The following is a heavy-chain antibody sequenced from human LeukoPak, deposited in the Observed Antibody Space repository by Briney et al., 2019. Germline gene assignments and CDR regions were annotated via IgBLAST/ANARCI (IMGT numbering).Heavy chain of an antibody. CDR1: DASISSSRYY. D-gene: IGHD1-26*01. Sequence: PSETLSLTCTVPDASISSSRYYWGRIRQPPGKGLEWIGSIYYSGNTYYNPSLKSRVTISVDTSKNQFSLKLTSVTAADTAVYYCARHEGGAWAYRDYWGQGTLVTVSS. J-gene: IGHJ4*02. CDR3: ARHEGGAWAYRDY. CDR2: IYYSGNT. V-gene: IGHV4-39*01.